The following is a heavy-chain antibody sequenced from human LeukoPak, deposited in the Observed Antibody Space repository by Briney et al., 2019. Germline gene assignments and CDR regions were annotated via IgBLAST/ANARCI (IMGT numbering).Heavy chain of an antibody. D-gene: IGHD1-26*01. CDR1: GYSLTSYW. J-gene: IGHJ4*02. CDR3: VRPGPSGSYAY. Sequence: GESLKISCKGSGYSLTSYWISWVRQMPGKGLEWMGRIDPSDSYTNYSPSFQGHVTISADKSISTAYLQWSSLKASDTAVYYCVRPGPSGSYAYWGPGTLVIVSS. CDR2: IDPSDSYT. V-gene: IGHV5-10-1*01.